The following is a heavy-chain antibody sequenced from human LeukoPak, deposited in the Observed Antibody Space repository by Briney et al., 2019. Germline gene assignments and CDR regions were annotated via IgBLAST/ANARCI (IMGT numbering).Heavy chain of an antibody. V-gene: IGHV4-59*01. J-gene: IGHJ4*02. CDR1: GGSISSYY. D-gene: IGHD5-18*01. CDR3: ARQLSYGYYFDY. CDR2: IYYSGNT. Sequence: PSETLSLTCTVSGGSISSYYWSWIRQPPGKGLEWIGYIYYSGNTNYNPSLKSRVTISVDTSKNQFSLKLSSVTAVDTAVYYCARQLSYGYYFDYWGQGTLVTVSS.